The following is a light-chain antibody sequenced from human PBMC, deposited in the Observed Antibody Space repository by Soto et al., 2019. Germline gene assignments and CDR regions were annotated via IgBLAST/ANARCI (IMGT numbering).Light chain of an antibody. CDR2: VDSDGSH. V-gene: IGLV4-69*01. Sequence: QAVVTQSPSASASLGASVRLTCTLSSGHSSYAIAWHQQQPEKGPRYLIKVDSDGSHIKGDGIPDRFSGSSSGAERYLTISSLQSEDEADYYCQTWGTGTWVFGGGTQLTVL. J-gene: IGLJ3*02. CDR3: QTWGTGTWV. CDR1: SGHSSYA.